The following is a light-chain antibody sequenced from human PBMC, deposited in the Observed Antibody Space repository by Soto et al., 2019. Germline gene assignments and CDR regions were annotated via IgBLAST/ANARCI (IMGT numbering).Light chain of an antibody. V-gene: IGKV1-5*03. CDR2: KAS. J-gene: IGKJ1*01. CDR3: QHYNSYAWT. CDR1: QSISRW. Sequence: DIQMTQSPSTLSASVGDRVTITCRASQSISRWLVWYQQKPGKAPKLLIYKASSLQSGVPSRFSGSGSGTEFPLNISSLQPDDFATYYCQHYNSYAWTVGQGTKVEIK.